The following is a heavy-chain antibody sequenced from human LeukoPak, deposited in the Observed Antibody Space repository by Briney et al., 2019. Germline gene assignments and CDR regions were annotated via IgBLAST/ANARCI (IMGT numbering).Heavy chain of an antibody. J-gene: IGHJ4*02. D-gene: IGHD4-17*01. Sequence: PAGSLRLSCAASGFTFSSYWMHWVRQAPGKGLVWVSRINSDGSSTSYADSVKGRFTISRDNAKNTLYLQMNSLRVEDTAVYYCARVSPEGDYDYWGQGTLVTVSS. CDR3: ARVSPEGDYDY. CDR1: GFTFSSYW. V-gene: IGHV3-74*01. CDR2: INSDGSST.